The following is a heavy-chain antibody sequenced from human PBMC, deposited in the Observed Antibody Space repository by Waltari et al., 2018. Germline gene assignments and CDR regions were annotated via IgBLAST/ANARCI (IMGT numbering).Heavy chain of an antibody. J-gene: IGHJ6*03. Sequence: QVQLVESGGGVVQPGRSLRLSCAASGLTFSSYAMHWVLQAPGKGLEWVAGLSYDGRYKYYADSVKGRFTISRDNSENTLYLQMNSLRAEDTTVYYCARDYSSSPYYMDVWGKGTTVTISS. D-gene: IGHD6-6*01. V-gene: IGHV3-30*03. CDR1: GLTFSSYA. CDR3: ARDYSSSPYYMDV. CDR2: LSYDGRYK.